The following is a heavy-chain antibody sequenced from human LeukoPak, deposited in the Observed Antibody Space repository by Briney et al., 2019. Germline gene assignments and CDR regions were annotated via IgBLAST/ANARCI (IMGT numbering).Heavy chain of an antibody. Sequence: GASVKVSFKASGYTFTGYYMHWVRQAPGQGPEWMGWINPNSGGTNYAQKFQGRVTMTRDTSISTAYMELSRLRSDDTAVYYRAFVGYDSSGYYWDYWGQGTLVTVSS. CDR2: INPNSGGT. CDR1: GYTFTGYY. V-gene: IGHV1-2*02. J-gene: IGHJ4*02. CDR3: AFVGYDSSGYYWDY. D-gene: IGHD3-22*01.